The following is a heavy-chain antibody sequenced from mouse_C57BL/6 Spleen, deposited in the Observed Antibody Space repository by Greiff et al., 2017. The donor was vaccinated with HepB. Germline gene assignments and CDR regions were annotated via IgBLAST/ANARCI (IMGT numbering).Heavy chain of an antibody. CDR3: ARGGYGSSYDYFDY. CDR2: ISYSGST. CDR1: GYSITSGYD. D-gene: IGHD1-1*01. Sequence: EVKLQESGPGMVKPSQSLSLTCTVTGYSITSGYDWHWIRHFPGNKLEWMGYISYSGSTNYNPSLKSRISITHDTSKNHFFLKLNSVTTEDTATYYCARGGYGSSYDYFDYWGQGTTLTVSS. J-gene: IGHJ2*01. V-gene: IGHV3-1*01.